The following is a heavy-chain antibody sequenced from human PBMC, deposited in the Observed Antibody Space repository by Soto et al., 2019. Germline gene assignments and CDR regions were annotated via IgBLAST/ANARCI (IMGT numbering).Heavy chain of an antibody. V-gene: IGHV4-4*02. CDR3: ARAWPSVDSYGSGVMDV. D-gene: IGHD5-18*01. CDR2: IYHSGST. J-gene: IGHJ6*02. CDR1: GGSISSSNW. Sequence: QVQLQESGPGLVKPSGTLSVTCAVSGGSISSSNWWNWVRQPPGKGLEWIGEIYHSGSTNYNPSLRSRVPLSLDKSKNQFSLRVKSVTAADTAEYYCARAWPSVDSYGSGVMDVWGQGTTVTVSS.